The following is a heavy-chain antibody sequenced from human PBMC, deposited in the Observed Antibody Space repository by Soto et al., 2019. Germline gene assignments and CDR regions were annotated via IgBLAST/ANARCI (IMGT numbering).Heavy chain of an antibody. Sequence: ASVKVSCKASGYTFTSYYMHWVRQAPGQGLEWMGIINPSGGSTSYAQKFQGRVTMTRDTSTSTVYMELSSLRSEDTAVYYCARGVGRTGDPRDAIDYWGQGTLVTVSS. D-gene: IGHD2-15*01. CDR1: GYTFTSYY. CDR3: ARGVGRTGDPRDAIDY. CDR2: INPSGGST. V-gene: IGHV1-46*03. J-gene: IGHJ4*02.